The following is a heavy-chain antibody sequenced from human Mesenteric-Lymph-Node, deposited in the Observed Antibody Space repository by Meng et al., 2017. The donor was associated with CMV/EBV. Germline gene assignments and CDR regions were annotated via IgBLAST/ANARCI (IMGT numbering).Heavy chain of an antibody. CDR3: TTVHHGYTDY. J-gene: IGHJ4*02. D-gene: IGHD3-16*01. Sequence: LSCAASGFTFSNYAMTWVRQAPGKGLEWISDITASGASTYYADSVKGRFTISRDNSMSTLYVQMNSLRAEDTAVYYCTTVHHGYTDYWGQGTLVTVSS. V-gene: IGHV3-23*01. CDR2: ITASGAST. CDR1: GFTFSNYA.